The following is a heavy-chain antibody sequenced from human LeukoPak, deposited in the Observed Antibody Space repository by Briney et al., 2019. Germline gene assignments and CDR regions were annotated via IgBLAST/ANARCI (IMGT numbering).Heavy chain of an antibody. D-gene: IGHD1-26*01. CDR3: AKDLYSGSYTSDY. Sequence: GRSLRLSCAASGFTFSSYGMHWVRQAPGKGLEWVAVIWYDGSNKYYADSVKGRFTISSDNSKNTLYLQMNSLRAEDTAVYYCAKDLYSGSYTSDYWGQGTLVTVSA. CDR2: IWYDGSNK. V-gene: IGHV3-33*06. CDR1: GFTFSSYG. J-gene: IGHJ4*02.